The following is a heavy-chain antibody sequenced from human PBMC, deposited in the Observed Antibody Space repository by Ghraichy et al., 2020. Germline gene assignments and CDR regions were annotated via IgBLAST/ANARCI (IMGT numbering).Heavy chain of an antibody. D-gene: IGHD2-21*01. CDR2: TYYRSKWYN. J-gene: IGHJ4*01. Sequence: SQTLSLTCAISGDSVSSNSAAWNWIRQSPSRGLEWLGRTYYRSKWYNDYAVSVKSRITINPDTSKNQFSLQLNSVTPEDTAVYYCASAYCGGYCYSRLFDYWGHGTLVTVAS. V-gene: IGHV6-1*01. CDR1: GDSVSSNSAA. CDR3: ASAYCGGYCYSRLFDY.